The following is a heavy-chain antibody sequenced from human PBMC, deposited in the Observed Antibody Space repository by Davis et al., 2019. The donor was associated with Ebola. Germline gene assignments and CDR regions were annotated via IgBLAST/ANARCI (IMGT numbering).Heavy chain of an antibody. D-gene: IGHD5-12*01. J-gene: IGHJ4*02. CDR3: ARHGGGSGYDY. Sequence: GSLRLSCTVSGGSITSTYYWGWIRQPPGQELEWIGSVSPSGSANYNPSLKSRVNISVDTSKNQFSLRLTSVTAADTAVYYCARHGGGSGYDYWGQGTLVTVSS. CDR1: GGSITSTYY. V-gene: IGHV4-39*01. CDR2: VSPSGSA.